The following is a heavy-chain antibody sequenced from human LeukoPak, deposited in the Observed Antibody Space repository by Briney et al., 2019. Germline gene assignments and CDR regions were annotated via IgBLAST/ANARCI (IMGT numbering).Heavy chain of an antibody. CDR1: GYTFTNYG. D-gene: IGHD3-10*01. CDR3: ARDGGSGSYSPTPFDY. V-gene: IGHV1-18*01. J-gene: IGHJ4*02. Sequence: GASVKVSCKASGYTFTNYGISWVGQAPGQGLEWMGWISAYNGNTNYAQKLQGRVTMTTDTSTSTAYMELRSLRSDDTAAYYCARDGGSGSYSPTPFDYWGQGTLVTVSS. CDR2: ISAYNGNT.